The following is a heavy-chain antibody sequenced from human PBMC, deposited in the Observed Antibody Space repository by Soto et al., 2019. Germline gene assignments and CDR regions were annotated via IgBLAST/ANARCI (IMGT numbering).Heavy chain of an antibody. CDR2: INPNSGGT. J-gene: IGHJ3*02. D-gene: IGHD6-19*01. CDR1: GYTFTGYY. V-gene: IGHV1-2*04. Sequence: ASVKVSCKASGYTFTGYYMHWVRQAPGQGLEWMGWINPNSGGTNYAQKFQGWVTMTRDTSISTAYMELSRLRSDDTAVYYCARGPPGIAVAGELKHHDAFAIWGQGTMVTVSS. CDR3: ARGPPGIAVAGELKHHDAFAI.